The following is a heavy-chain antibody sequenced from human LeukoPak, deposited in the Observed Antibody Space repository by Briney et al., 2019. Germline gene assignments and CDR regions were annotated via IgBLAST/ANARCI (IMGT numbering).Heavy chain of an antibody. CDR3: TYGDYPLTY. V-gene: IGHV3-66*01. D-gene: IGHD4-17*01. CDR1: GLTVTNNY. Sequence: PGGSLRLSCAASGLTVTNNYWHWVRQPPGKGPEWISILYSDGDTKYADSVKGRFTFSRDSSRNTLYLQMNGLRAEDTAVCYCTYGDYPLTYWGQGTLVSVSP. J-gene: IGHJ4*02. CDR2: LYSDGDT.